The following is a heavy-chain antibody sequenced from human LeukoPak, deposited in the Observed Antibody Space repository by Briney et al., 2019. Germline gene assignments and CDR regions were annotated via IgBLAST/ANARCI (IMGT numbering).Heavy chain of an antibody. J-gene: IGHJ4*02. CDR3: ARARRYSLDY. D-gene: IGHD1-26*01. CDR1: GGSISSYY. V-gene: IGHV4-34*01. CDR2: INHSGST. Sequence: SGTLSLTCTVSGGSISSYYWSWIRQPPGKGLEWIGEINHSGSTNYNPSLKSRVTISVDTSKNQFSLKLSSVTAADTAVYYCARARRYSLDYWGQGTLVTVSS.